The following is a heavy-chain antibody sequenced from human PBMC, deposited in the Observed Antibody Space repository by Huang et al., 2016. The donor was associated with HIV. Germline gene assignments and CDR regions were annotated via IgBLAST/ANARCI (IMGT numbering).Heavy chain of an antibody. V-gene: IGHV3-21*01. CDR1: GFTFSSYS. D-gene: IGHD3-3*01. J-gene: IGHJ3*02. CDR2: ISSSGSYI. Sequence: EVQLVESGGGLVKPGGSLRLSCAASGFTFSSYSMNGVRQAPGKGLEWVSSISSSGSYIYYADSGKGRFTISRDNAKNSLYLQMNSLRAEDTAVYYCARERGGYDFWSGYPAPDAFDIWGQGTMVTVSS. CDR3: ARERGGYDFWSGYPAPDAFDI.